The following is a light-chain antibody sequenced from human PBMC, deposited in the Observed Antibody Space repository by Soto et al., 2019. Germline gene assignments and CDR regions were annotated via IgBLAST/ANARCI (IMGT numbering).Light chain of an antibody. CDR2: AAS. V-gene: IGKV1-27*01. J-gene: IGKJ1*01. Sequence: MTQSPATLSASVGDRVTITVRPSQGISNSLAWYQQKPGKVPKLLIHAASTLQSGVPSRFSGSGSGTDFTLTISSLQPEDVATYYCQKYDSAPTFGPGTKVDIK. CDR1: QGISNS. CDR3: QKYDSAPT.